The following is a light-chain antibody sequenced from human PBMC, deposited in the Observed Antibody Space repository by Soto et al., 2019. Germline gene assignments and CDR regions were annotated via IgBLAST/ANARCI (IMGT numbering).Light chain of an antibody. J-gene: IGKJ1*01. CDR2: EAS. CDR1: QSISSW. Sequence: DIQMTQSPSTLSAAGGDRVTITCRASQSISSWLAWYQQKPGKAPKLLIYEASSLESGVPSRFGGSGSGTEFTLTISSLQPDDFATYYCQQYNDYSRTFGQGTKVEI. CDR3: QQYNDYSRT. V-gene: IGKV1-5*03.